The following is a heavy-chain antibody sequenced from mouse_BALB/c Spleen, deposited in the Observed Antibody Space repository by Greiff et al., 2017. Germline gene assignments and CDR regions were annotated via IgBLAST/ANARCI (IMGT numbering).Heavy chain of an antibody. J-gene: IGHJ3*01. V-gene: IGHV1-55*01. D-gene: IGHD2-1*01. CDR2: IYPGSGST. CDR1: GYNFTSYW. CDR3: ARSEYGNSWFAD. Sequence: QVQLQQPGAELVKPGTSVKLSCKASGYNFTSYWINWVKLRPGQGLEWIGDIYPGSGSTNYNEKFKSKATLTVDTSSSTAYMQLSSLASEDSALYYCARSEYGNSWFADWGQGILVTVSA.